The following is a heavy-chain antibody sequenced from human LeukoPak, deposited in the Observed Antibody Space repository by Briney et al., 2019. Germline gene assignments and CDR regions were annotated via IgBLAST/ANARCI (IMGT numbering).Heavy chain of an antibody. CDR2: ISRTSEYI. Sequence: GGSLRLSRAASGFTFSSYAMSWVRQAPGKGLEWVSSISRTSEYIHYADSVRGRFAISRDNAKNSVYLQMNSLRAEDTAVYFCAGGGDFDYWGQGILVTVSA. V-gene: IGHV3-21*01. J-gene: IGHJ4*02. CDR3: AGGGDFDY. D-gene: IGHD3-16*01. CDR1: GFTFSSYA.